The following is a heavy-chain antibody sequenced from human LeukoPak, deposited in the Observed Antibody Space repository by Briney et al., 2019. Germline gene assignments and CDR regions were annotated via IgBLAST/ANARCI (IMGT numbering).Heavy chain of an antibody. D-gene: IGHD4-17*01. J-gene: IGHJ6*03. V-gene: IGHV1-8*03. CDR2: MNPNSGNT. CDR1: GYTFTSYD. CDR3: ARVRNYYYYMVV. Sequence: ASVKVSCKASGYTFTSYDINWVRQATGQGLEWMGWMNPNSGNTGYAQKFQGRVTITRNTSISTAYMELSSLRSEDTAVYYCARVRNYYYYMVVWGKGTTVTVSS.